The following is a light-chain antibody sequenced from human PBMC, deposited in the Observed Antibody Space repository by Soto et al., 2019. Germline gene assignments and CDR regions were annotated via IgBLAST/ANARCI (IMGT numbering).Light chain of an antibody. J-gene: IGLJ1*01. CDR1: SSDVGGYKY. Sequence: QSALTQPASVSGSPGQSITISCTGTSSDVGGYKYVSWYQQNPGKAPKLMIYEVSNRPSGVSNRFSGSKSSNTASLTISGLQAEDEADYYCNSYTSSSTHVFGTGTKLTVL. CDR2: EVS. CDR3: NSYTSSSTHV. V-gene: IGLV2-14*01.